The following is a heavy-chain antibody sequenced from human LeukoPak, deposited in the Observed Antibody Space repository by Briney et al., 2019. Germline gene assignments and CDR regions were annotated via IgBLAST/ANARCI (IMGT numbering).Heavy chain of an antibody. V-gene: IGHV3-30*18. D-gene: IGHD6-19*01. CDR1: GFTFSSYG. J-gene: IGHJ4*02. CDR2: ISYDGSNK. Sequence: GGSLRLSCAASGFTFSSYGMHWVRQAPGKGLEWVAVISYDGSNKYYADSVKGRFTISRDNSKNTLYLQMNGLRAEDTAVYYCAKDGDRRGQVAGYFDYWGQGTLVTVSS. CDR3: AKDGDRRGQVAGYFDY.